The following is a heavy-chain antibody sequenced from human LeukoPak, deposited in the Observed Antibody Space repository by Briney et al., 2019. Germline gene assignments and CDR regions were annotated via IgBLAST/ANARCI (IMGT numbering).Heavy chain of an antibody. J-gene: IGHJ4*02. CDR3: ARAFQSLGGLSLPDY. V-gene: IGHV7-4-1*02. D-gene: IGHD3-16*02. CDR1: GYTFTNYA. CDR2: IHPSTGNP. Sequence: ASVKVSCKASGYTFTNYAMNWVRQAPGQGLEWMGWIHPSTGNPTYAQGSTGRFVFSLDTSVSTTYLQIISLKAEDTAVYYCARAFQSLGGLSLPDYWGQGTLVTVSS.